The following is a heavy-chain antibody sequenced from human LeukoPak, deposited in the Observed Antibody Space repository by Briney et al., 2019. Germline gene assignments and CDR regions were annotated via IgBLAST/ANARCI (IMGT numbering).Heavy chain of an antibody. CDR3: ARGSGWYYFDY. D-gene: IGHD6-19*01. Sequence: SETLSLTCSVSGGSISSGNYYWIWIRQPAGKGLEWMGRIFPSGSTNYNPSLKSRVSMSVETSRNQFSLKLSSVTAADTAVYYCARGSGWYYFDYWGQGTLVTVSS. J-gene: IGHJ4*02. V-gene: IGHV4-61*02. CDR2: IFPSGST. CDR1: GGSISSGNYY.